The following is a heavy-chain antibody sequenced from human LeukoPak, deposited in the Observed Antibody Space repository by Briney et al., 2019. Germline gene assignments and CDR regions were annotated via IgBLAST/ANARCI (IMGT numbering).Heavy chain of an antibody. D-gene: IGHD2-21*02. CDR3: VKASSDWYSAMGNY. J-gene: IGHJ4*02. V-gene: IGHV3-9*01. Sequence: GGSLRLSCAASGFTFDDYAMHWVRQGPGKGLEWVSGISWNSNTIAYADSVKGRFTISRDNAKNSLYLQMNSLRAEDTALYYCVKASSDWYSAMGNYWGQGTLVTVSS. CDR1: GFTFDDYA. CDR2: ISWNSNTI.